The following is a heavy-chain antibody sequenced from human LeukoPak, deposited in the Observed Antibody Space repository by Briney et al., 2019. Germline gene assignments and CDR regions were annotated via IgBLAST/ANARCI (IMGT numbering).Heavy chain of an antibody. CDR2: IDPSAGST. D-gene: IGHD3-22*01. V-gene: IGHV1-46*01. CDR3: ARAHYASSNIKVPFDV. CDR1: GYTFTNYY. Sequence: ASVKVSCKASGYTFTNYYMHLVRQAPGQGLEWMGVIDPSAGSTTYAQKFQGRVTMTRDTATSTVYMELSSLRSDDTAVYYCARAHYASSNIKVPFDVWGKGTTVTVSS. J-gene: IGHJ6*04.